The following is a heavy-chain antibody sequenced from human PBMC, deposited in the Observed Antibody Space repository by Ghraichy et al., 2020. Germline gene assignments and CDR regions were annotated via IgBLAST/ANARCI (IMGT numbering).Heavy chain of an antibody. D-gene: IGHD6-13*01. Sequence: GESLNISCAASGFTVSTNYMSWVRQAPGKGLEWVSAIYRDGTTYYTDSVKGRFTISRDNSENTLILQMNSLRAEDTAVYYCAGGWYSSFWYDDGVDYWGLGTLVTVSS. CDR2: IYRDGTT. J-gene: IGHJ4*02. CDR1: GFTVSTNY. V-gene: IGHV3-66*01. CDR3: AGGWYSSFWYDDGVDY.